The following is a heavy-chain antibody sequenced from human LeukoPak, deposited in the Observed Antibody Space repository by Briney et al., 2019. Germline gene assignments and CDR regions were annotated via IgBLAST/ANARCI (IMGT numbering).Heavy chain of an antibody. D-gene: IGHD3-10*01. CDR3: TKEHYYGSGSYPEY. V-gene: IGHV3-30*18. CDR2: VSYDGSSK. CDR1: GFIFSSYG. Sequence: PGRSLRLSCAASGFIFSSYGMHWVRQAPGKGLERVAVVSYDGSSKYYADSVKGRFTISRDNSKNTLYLQMNSLRAEDTAVYHCTKEHYYGSGSYPEYWGQGVLVTVSS. J-gene: IGHJ4*02.